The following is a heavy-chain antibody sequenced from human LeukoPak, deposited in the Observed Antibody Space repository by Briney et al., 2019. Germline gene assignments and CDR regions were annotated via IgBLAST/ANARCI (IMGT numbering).Heavy chain of an antibody. J-gene: IGHJ4*02. CDR2: ISSSSSTI. CDR1: GFTFSSYS. CDR3: ARANLLEPIDY. V-gene: IGHV3-48*04. Sequence: PGGSLRLSCAASGFTFSSYSMNWVRQAPGKGLEWVSYISSSSSTIYYADSVKGRFTISRDNAKNSLYLQMNSLRAEDTAVYYCARANLLEPIDYWGQGTLVTVSS. D-gene: IGHD3-3*01.